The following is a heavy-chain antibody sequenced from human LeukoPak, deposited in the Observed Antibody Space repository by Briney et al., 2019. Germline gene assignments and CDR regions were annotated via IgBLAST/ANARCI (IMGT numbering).Heavy chain of an antibody. CDR1: GGSISSYY. V-gene: IGHV4-59*01. CDR3: ARGYDAFDI. Sequence: SETLSLTCTVAGGSISSYYWSWIRQPPGKGLEWIGYIYYSGSTNYNPSLRSRVTISVDTSKNQFSLKVSSVTAAGTAVYYCARGYDAFDIWGQGTIVTVSS. D-gene: IGHD5-12*01. CDR2: IYYSGST. J-gene: IGHJ3*02.